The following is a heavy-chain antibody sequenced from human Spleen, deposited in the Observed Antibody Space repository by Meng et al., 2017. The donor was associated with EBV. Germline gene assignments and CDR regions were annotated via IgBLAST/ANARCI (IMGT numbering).Heavy chain of an antibody. V-gene: IGHV3-30*03. CDR1: GVMFAGHF. CDR2: ISCDDGSYK. Sequence: LVLVAGVVFPAGWSRARYLSAPGVMFAGHFMDWGCQWSGKGPEWVALISCDDGSYKSSADSVTGRFTISRANSQNTLNLQMDMVRSADTAVDYCSWGGLFGELLFPGDYWGQGTLVTVSS. J-gene: IGHJ4*02. CDR3: SWGGLFGELLFPGDY. D-gene: IGHD3-10*01.